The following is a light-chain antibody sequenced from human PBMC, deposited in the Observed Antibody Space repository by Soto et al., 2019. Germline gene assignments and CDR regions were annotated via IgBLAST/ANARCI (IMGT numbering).Light chain of an antibody. Sequence: EIVLTQSPGILSLSPRERATLSCRASQSVSSSYLAWYQQKPGQAPRLLIYAASNRATGIPDRFSASGSGTDCTLTITRLEPEDFAVYYCQQYGSSHTFGQGTKLDIK. CDR3: QQYGSSHT. CDR2: AAS. J-gene: IGKJ2*01. V-gene: IGKV3-20*01. CDR1: QSVSSSY.